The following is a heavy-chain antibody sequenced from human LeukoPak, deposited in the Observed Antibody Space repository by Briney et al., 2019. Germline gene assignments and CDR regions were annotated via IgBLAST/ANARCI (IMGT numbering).Heavy chain of an antibody. Sequence: GGSLRLSCAASGFTFSDYYMSWIRQAPGKGLEWISYTSSSSYTNYADSVKGRFTISRDNAKNSLYLQMNSLRAEDTAVYYCAKDGAADDFWSGYYVGYWGQGTLVTVSS. CDR3: AKDGAADDFWSGYYVGY. V-gene: IGHV3-11*06. J-gene: IGHJ4*02. D-gene: IGHD3-3*01. CDR2: TSSSSYT. CDR1: GFTFSDYY.